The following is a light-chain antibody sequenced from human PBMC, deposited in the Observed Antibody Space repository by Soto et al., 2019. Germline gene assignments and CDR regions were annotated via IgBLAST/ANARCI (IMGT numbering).Light chain of an antibody. CDR3: HQYYSAPIT. J-gene: IGKJ5*01. V-gene: IGKV4-1*01. Sequence: DIVMTQSPDSLAVSLGERATINCKSSQSVLSSANNKNHLNWYQLKPGQPPKLLIYWASTREAGVPDRFSGSGSGTDFTLTISSLQAEDVALYFCHQYYSAPITFGQGTRLDIK. CDR1: QSVLSSANNKNH. CDR2: WAS.